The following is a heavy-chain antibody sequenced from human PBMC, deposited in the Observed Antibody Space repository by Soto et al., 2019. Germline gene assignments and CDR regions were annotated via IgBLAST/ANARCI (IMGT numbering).Heavy chain of an antibody. CDR2: IYSGGST. J-gene: IGHJ3*02. Sequence: GGSLRLSCAASGFTVSSNYMSWVRQAPGKGLEWVSVIYSGGSTYYADSVKGRFTISRDNSKNTLYLQMNSLRAEDTAVYYCARDAGSGSYDFWSGLYAFDIWGQGTTVTVSS. V-gene: IGHV3-66*01. CDR3: ARDAGSGSYDFWSGLYAFDI. CDR1: GFTVSSNY. D-gene: IGHD3-3*01.